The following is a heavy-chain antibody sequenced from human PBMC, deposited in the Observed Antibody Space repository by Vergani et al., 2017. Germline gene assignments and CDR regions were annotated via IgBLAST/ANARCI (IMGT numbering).Heavy chain of an antibody. D-gene: IGHD1-1*01. CDR3: ARHTTDTDS. CDR1: EYSFGNYW. CDR2: IYPADSDT. V-gene: IGHV5-51*01. J-gene: IGHJ4*02. Sequence: EVELVQSGPEMRKPGESLKISCKGSEYSFGNYWIGWVRLMPGKGLEWMGIIYPADSDTRHRPSFQGQVTISADKSLSTAFLQWDSLKASATALYYWARHTTDTDSWGQGTLVTVSS.